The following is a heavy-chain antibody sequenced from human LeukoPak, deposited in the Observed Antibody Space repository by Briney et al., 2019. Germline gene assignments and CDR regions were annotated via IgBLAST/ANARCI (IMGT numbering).Heavy chain of an antibody. Sequence: SETLSLTCTVSGGSISSSSYYWGWIRQPPGKGLEWIGSIYYSGSTYYNPSLKSRVTISVDTSKNQFSLKLSSVTAADTAVYYCARQNKEEYYYGSGSYYSTGDYYYYYMDVWGKGTTVAVSS. V-gene: IGHV4-39*01. CDR2: IYYSGST. J-gene: IGHJ6*03. CDR3: ARQNKEEYYYGSGSYYSTGDYYYYYMDV. CDR1: GGSISSSSYY. D-gene: IGHD3-10*01.